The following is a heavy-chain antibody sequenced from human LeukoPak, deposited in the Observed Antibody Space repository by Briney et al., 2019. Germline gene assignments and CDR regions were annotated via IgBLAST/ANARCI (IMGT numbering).Heavy chain of an antibody. CDR3: AKQLTAGGYYFDY. J-gene: IGHJ4*02. CDR2: ISGGGETT. CDR1: GFTFSSYG. V-gene: IGHV3-23*01. D-gene: IGHD6-13*01. Sequence: GGSLRLSCAASGFTFSSYGMHWVRQAPGEGLEWVSGISGGGETTYYADSVKGRFTISRDNSKNTLYLQMNSLRAEDTAVYYCAKQLTAGGYYFDYWGQGTLVTVSS.